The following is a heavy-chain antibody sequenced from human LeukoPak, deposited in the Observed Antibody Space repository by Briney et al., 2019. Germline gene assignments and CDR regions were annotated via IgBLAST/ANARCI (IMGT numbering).Heavy chain of an antibody. D-gene: IGHD3-10*02. Sequence: GGSLRHSSAAPVFAPATTMMYSGSATPGKGLVRVSRISTDGSKISYADSVKGRFNISRDHAKNTVYLQMNSLRVDDTAVYYCARGVLYVWGVYYFDVWGQGTLVSVSS. J-gene: IGHJ4*02. V-gene: IGHV3-74*01. CDR2: ISTDGSKI. CDR1: VFAPATTM. CDR3: ARGVLYVWGVYYFDV.